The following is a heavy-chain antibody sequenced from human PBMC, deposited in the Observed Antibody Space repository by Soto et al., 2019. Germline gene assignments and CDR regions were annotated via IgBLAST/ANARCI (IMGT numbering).Heavy chain of an antibody. V-gene: IGHV2-70*11. CDR1: GFSLRTSGMC. CDR2: IDWDDDK. J-gene: IGHJ6*03. Sequence: SGPTLVNPTQTLTLTCTFSGFSLRTSGMCVSWIRQPPGKALEWLARIDWDDDKYYSTSLKTRLTISKDTSKNQVVLTMTNMDPVDTATYYCARLRMGIAARPYYYYMDVWGKGTTVTVSS. CDR3: ARLRMGIAARPYYYYMDV. D-gene: IGHD6-6*01.